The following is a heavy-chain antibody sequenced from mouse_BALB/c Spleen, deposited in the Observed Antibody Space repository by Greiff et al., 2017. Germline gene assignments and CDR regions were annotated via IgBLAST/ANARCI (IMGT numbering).Heavy chain of an antibody. CDR1: GFTFSSYA. J-gene: IGHJ4*01. CDR3: ARGDPHYYGSSYGMDY. D-gene: IGHD1-1*01. Sequence: EVQGVESGGGLVKPGGSLKLSCAASGFTFSSYAMSWVRQSPEKRLEWVAEISSGGSYTYYPDTVTGRFTISRDNAKNTLYLEMSSLRSEDTAMYYCARGDPHYYGSSYGMDYWGQGTSVTVSS. CDR2: ISSGGSYT. V-gene: IGHV5-9-4*01.